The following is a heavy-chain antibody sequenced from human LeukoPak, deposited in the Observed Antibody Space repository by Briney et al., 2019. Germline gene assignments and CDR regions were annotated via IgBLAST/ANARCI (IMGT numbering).Heavy chain of an antibody. CDR1: GFTFSSYG. CDR2: ISYDGSNK. CDR3: AKDRYGSYASYFDY. D-gene: IGHD3-10*01. J-gene: IGHJ4*02. Sequence: GRSLRLSCAASGFTFSSYGMHWVRQAPGKGLEWVALISYDGSNKYYADSVKGRFTISRDNSKNTLYLQMNSLRAEDTAVYYCAKDRYGSYASYFDYWGQGTLVTVSS. V-gene: IGHV3-30*18.